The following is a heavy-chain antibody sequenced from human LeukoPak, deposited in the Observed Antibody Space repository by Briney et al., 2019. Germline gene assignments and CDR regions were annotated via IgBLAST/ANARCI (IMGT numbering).Heavy chain of an antibody. CDR3: RAVGITIFGVVIYDDY. Sequence: SETLSLTCTVSGGSISSGSYYWSWIRQPAGKGLEWIGRIYTSGSTNYNPSLKSRVTISVDTSKNQFSLKLSSVTAADTAVYYCRAVGITIFGVVIYDDYWGQGTLVTVSS. J-gene: IGHJ4*02. V-gene: IGHV4-61*02. CDR1: GGSISSGSYY. D-gene: IGHD3-3*01. CDR2: IYTSGST.